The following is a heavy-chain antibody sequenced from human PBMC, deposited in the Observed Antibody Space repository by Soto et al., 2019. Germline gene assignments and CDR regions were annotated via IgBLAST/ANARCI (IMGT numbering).Heavy chain of an antibody. Sequence: VQLQESGPGLVKPSPTLSLNCTVSGCSIPRGGYYWSWIRQPPGKAPEWIGYIYSIGFTYYNPSLKSRFTISVDTSKNQSSLTLSSVTAAVMAVYYCARSVCPWGQGTLVTVSS. CDR1: GCSIPRGGYY. CDR3: ARSVCP. CDR2: IYSIGFT. J-gene: IGHJ5*02. V-gene: IGHV4-31*03.